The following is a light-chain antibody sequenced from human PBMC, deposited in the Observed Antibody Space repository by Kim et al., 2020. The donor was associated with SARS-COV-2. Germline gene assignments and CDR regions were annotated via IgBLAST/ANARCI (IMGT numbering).Light chain of an antibody. V-gene: IGLV3-21*04. J-gene: IGLJ1*01. CDR2: NND. CDR1: KS. Sequence: KSVRWHKQKPGQPPALFIYNNDVRASGIPERFSGSSAGNTAALTISRVEAGDEADYYCQVWHTSSDPFVFGTGTKVTVL. CDR3: QVWHTSSDPFV.